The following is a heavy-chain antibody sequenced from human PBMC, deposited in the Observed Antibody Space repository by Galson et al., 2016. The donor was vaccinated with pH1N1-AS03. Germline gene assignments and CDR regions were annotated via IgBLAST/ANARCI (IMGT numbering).Heavy chain of an antibody. CDR2: ISASGGDT. Sequence: SLRLSCAASGFVFSTFAMSWVRQAQGKGLEWVSSISASGGDTYYADSVKGRFTISRDNSRNTLYLQMNGLRAEDTAVYYCARDRAYNSFDYWGQGILVTVSS. V-gene: IGHV3-23*01. J-gene: IGHJ4*02. CDR3: ARDRAYNSFDY. CDR1: GFVFSTFA. D-gene: IGHD5-24*01.